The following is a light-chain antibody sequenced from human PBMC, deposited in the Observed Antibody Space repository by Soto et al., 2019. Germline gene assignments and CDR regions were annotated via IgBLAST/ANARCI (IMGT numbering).Light chain of an antibody. Sequence: DIQMTQSPSSLSASVGDRVTITCRASQSIGTYLHWYLQKPGKAPQLLIHAASSLQTGVPSRFSGSGSGTEFTLTISSLQPEDFASFYCQQGYTTPPAFGQGTKVEV. CDR2: AAS. CDR3: QQGYTTPPA. CDR1: QSIGTY. V-gene: IGKV1-39*01. J-gene: IGKJ1*01.